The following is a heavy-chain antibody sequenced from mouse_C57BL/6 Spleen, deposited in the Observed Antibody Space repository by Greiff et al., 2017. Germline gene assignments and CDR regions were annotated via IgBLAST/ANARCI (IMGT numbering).Heavy chain of an antibody. D-gene: IGHD2-4*01. CDR1: GYAFTNYL. CDR3: ARGGYYDYDGGGFDY. J-gene: IGHJ2*01. CDR2: INPGSGGT. V-gene: IGHV1-54*01. Sequence: VQLQQSGAELVRPGTSVKVSCKASGYAFTNYLIEWVKQRPGPGLEWIGVINPGSGGTNYNGKFKGKATLTADKSSSTAYMQLSSLTSEDSAVYFCARGGYYDYDGGGFDYWGQGTTLTVSS.